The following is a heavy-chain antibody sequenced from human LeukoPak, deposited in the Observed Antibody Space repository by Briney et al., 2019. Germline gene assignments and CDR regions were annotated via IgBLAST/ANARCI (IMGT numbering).Heavy chain of an antibody. J-gene: IGHJ4*02. Sequence: GGSLRLSCAASGFTFSSYAMSWVRQAPGKGLDWASAISGSGGSTYYADSVKGRFTISRDNSKNTLYLQMNSLRAEDTAVYYCAKGRWFGGSDESGCFDYWGQGTLVTVSS. CDR3: AKGRWFGGSDESGCFDY. D-gene: IGHD3-10*01. CDR2: ISGSGGST. V-gene: IGHV3-23*01. CDR1: GFTFSSYA.